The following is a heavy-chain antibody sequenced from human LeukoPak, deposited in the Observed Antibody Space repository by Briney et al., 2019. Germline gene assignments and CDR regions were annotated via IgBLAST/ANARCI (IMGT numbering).Heavy chain of an antibody. CDR1: GGSISSSSYY. CDR2: IYTSGST. D-gene: IGHD3-22*01. V-gene: IGHV4-61*02. J-gene: IGHJ5*02. CDR3: ARYGYSGFDP. Sequence: SETLSLTCTVSGGSISSSSYYWSWIRQPVGKGLERIGRIYTSGSTNYNPSLKSRVTMSVDTSKNQFSLKLSSVTAADTAVYYCARYGYSGFDPWGQGTLVTVSS.